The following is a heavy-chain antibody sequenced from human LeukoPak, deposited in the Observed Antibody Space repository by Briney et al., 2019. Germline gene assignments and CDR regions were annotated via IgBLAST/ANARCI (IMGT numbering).Heavy chain of an antibody. D-gene: IGHD3-10*01. CDR2: IDTSGST. CDR3: ARTKYYYGSGSYYPLNWFDP. Sequence: PSETLSLTCTVSGGSISSSSYYWSWIRQPAGKGLEWIGRIDTSGSTNYNPSLKSRVTISVDTSKNQFSLKLSSVTAADTAVYYCARTKYYYGSGSYYPLNWFDPWGQGTLVTVSS. J-gene: IGHJ5*02. V-gene: IGHV4-61*02. CDR1: GGSISSSSYY.